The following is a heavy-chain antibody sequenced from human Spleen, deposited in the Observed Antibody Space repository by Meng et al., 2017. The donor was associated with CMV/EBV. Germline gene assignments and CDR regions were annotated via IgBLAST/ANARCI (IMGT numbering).Heavy chain of an antibody. V-gene: IGHV3-20*03. D-gene: IGHD6-13*01. Sequence: ASGFTFDEYGMSWVRQAPGKGLEWVSGINWNGGSIGYADSVKGRFTISRDNAKNTLYLQMNSLRAEDTAVYYCARDLHGGHSSPVDYWGQGTLVTVSS. CDR3: ARDLHGGHSSPVDY. J-gene: IGHJ4*02. CDR2: INWNGGSI. CDR1: GFTFDEYG.